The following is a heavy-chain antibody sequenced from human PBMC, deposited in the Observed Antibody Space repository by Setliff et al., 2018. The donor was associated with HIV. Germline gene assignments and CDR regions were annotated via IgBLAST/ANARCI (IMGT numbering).Heavy chain of an antibody. Sequence: GGSLRLSCAASGFTFSSYWMHWVRQAPGKGLAWVSRINSDGSSASYADSVKGRFTIFRDNARNTLYLQMNSLKAEDTAVYYCARDLGLGNSYGRTDYWGQGTLVTVPQ. D-gene: IGHD5-18*01. V-gene: IGHV3-74*01. CDR1: GFTFSSYW. CDR3: ARDLGLGNSYGRTDY. CDR2: INSDGSSA. J-gene: IGHJ4*02.